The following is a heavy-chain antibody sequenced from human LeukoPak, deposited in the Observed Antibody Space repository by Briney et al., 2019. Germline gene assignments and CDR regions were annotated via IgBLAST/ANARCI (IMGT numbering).Heavy chain of an antibody. CDR2: IKQDGSEK. CDR3: ARDKARDLGYSYSKSGNYFDY. D-gene: IGHD5-18*01. V-gene: IGHV3-7*01. CDR1: GFTLSSYW. Sequence: GGSLRLSCAASGFTLSSYWMSWVRHGPGKGLERVANIKQDGSEKYYVDSVKGRFTISRDNAKNSLYLQMNSLRAEDTAVYSCARDKARDLGYSYSKSGNYFDYWGQGTLVTVSS. J-gene: IGHJ4*02.